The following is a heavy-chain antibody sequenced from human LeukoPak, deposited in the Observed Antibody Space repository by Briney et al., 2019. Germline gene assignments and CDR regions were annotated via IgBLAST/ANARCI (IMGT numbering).Heavy chain of an antibody. Sequence: ASVKVSCKASGYTFTGYYIHWVRQAPGQGLEWMGWINPNSGGTNYAQKFQGRVTMTRDTSMRTAYMELSRLRSDDTAVYYCARSHVDMVATILGFWGQGTLVTVSS. D-gene: IGHD5-12*01. V-gene: IGHV1-2*02. CDR1: GYTFTGYY. CDR3: ARSHVDMVATILGF. CDR2: INPNSGGT. J-gene: IGHJ4*02.